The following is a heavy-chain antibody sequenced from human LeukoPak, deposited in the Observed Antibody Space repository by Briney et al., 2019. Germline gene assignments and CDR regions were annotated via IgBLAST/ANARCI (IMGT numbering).Heavy chain of an antibody. CDR1: GFTFDDYA. CDR2: ISWNSGSI. Sequence: SLRLSCAASGFTFDDYAMHWVRQAPGKGLEWVSGISWNSGSIGYADSVKGRFTISRDNAKNSLYLQMNSLRAEDMALYYCAKDMGGGYCSSTSCYNRGAFDIWGQGTMVTVSS. D-gene: IGHD2-2*02. CDR3: AKDMGGGYCSSTSCYNRGAFDI. J-gene: IGHJ3*02. V-gene: IGHV3-9*03.